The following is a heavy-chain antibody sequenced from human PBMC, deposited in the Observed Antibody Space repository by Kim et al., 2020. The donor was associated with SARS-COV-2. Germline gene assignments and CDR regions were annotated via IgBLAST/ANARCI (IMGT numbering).Heavy chain of an antibody. J-gene: IGHJ6*02. D-gene: IGHD4-4*01. CDR1: GFSFSNYS. V-gene: IGHV3-48*02. CDR2: ISSSGSTI. CDR3: AGCDYRNGAYYFYGMDV. Sequence: GGSLRLSCAASGFSFSNYSMNWVRQAPGKGLEWVSYISSSGSTIYYADSVRGRFTISRDKAENSLFLQMNSRRDEDTAVYYCAGCDYRNGAYYFYGMDVWGQGTTVTVSS.